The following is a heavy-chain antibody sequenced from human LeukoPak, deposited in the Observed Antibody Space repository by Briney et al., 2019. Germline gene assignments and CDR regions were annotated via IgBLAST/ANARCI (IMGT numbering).Heavy chain of an antibody. J-gene: IGHJ4*02. Sequence: GGSLRLSCAASGFTFDDYAMHWVRQAPGKGLEWVSGISWNSGSIGYADSVKGRFTISRDNAKNSLYLQMNSLRAEDTALYYCAKDIQRDYYDSSGYYPYWGQGTLVTVSS. V-gene: IGHV3-9*01. CDR3: AKDIQRDYYDSSGYYPY. CDR2: ISWNSGSI. D-gene: IGHD3-22*01. CDR1: GFTFDDYA.